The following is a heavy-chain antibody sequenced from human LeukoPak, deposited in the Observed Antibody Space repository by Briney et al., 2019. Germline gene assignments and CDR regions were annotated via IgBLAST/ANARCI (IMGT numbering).Heavy chain of an antibody. CDR1: GYTFTSYD. D-gene: IGHD5-12*01. V-gene: IGHV1-8*03. Sequence: VASVKVSCKASGYTFTSYDINWVRQATGQGREWMGWMNPNSGSTGYAQKFQGRVTITRNTSLSTAYMELSGLRSEDTAVYYCARGRSTGYPYYFEYWGQGTLVTVSS. CDR3: ARGRSTGYPYYFEY. CDR2: MNPNSGST. J-gene: IGHJ4*02.